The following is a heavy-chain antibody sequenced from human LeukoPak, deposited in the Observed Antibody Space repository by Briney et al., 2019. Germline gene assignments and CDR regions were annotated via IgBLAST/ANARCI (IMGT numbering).Heavy chain of an antibody. CDR3: ARQDCGGDCPRRAFIYFYYYMDV. V-gene: IGHV3-7*01. CDR2: IKQDGSEK. Sequence: GGSLRLSCVASGFTFSSYWVSWVRQAPGKGLEWVANIKQDGSEKYYVDSVKGRFTISRDNAKNSLYLQMNSLRAEDTAVYYCARQDCGGDCPRRAFIYFYYYMDVWGKGTTVTISS. D-gene: IGHD2-21*02. J-gene: IGHJ6*03. CDR1: GFTFSSYW.